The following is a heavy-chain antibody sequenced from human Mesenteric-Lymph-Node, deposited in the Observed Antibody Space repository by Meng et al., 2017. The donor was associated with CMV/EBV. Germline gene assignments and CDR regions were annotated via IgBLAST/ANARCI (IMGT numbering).Heavy chain of an antibody. J-gene: IGHJ6*02. Sequence: AASLRLSCAASGFTFSSYAMSWVRQAPGKGLEWVSSISGSGGSTYYADSVKGRFTISRDNSKNTLYLQMNSLRPEDTAVYYCASPELSITQDYYGMDVWGQGTTVTVSS. CDR2: ISGSGGST. CDR3: ASPELSITQDYYGMDV. D-gene: IGHD5-24*01. V-gene: IGHV3-23*01. CDR1: GFTFSSYA.